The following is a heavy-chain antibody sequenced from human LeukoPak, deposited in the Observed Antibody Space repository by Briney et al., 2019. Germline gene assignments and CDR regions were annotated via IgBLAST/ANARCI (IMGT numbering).Heavy chain of an antibody. J-gene: IGHJ4*02. CDR1: GGSISSGDYY. Sequence: SETLSLTCTVSGGSISSGDYYWSWIRQPPGKGLEWIGYIYYSGSTYYNPSLKSRVTISVDTSKNQFSLKLSSVTAADTAVYYCARATTFGGDKTDYWGQGTLVTVSS. CDR3: ARATTFGGDKTDY. V-gene: IGHV4-30-4*01. CDR2: IYYSGST. D-gene: IGHD3-16*01.